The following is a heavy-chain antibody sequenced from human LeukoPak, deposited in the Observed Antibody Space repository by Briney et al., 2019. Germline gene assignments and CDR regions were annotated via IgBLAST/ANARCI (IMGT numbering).Heavy chain of an antibody. J-gene: IGHJ4*02. CDR3: AKVTFISRTLDY. CDR1: GFIFSTYD. V-gene: IGHV3-23*01. CDR2: IYSGGST. Sequence: GGSLRLSCAASGFIFSTYDMGWVRQAPGKGLEWVSVIYSGGSTYYADSVKGRFTISRDNSKNTLYLQMNSLRAEDTAVYYCAKVTFISRTLDYWGQGTLVTVSS. D-gene: IGHD3-16*01.